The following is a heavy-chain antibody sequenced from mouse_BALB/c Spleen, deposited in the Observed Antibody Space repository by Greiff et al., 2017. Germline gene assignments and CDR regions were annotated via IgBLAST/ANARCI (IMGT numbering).Heavy chain of an antibody. CDR1: GYTFTDYN. J-gene: IGHJ4*01. CDR3: TRGGNYYYAMDY. V-gene: IGHV1-18*01. Sequence: EVQLQQSGPELVKPGASVKIPCKASGYTFTDYNMDWVKQSHGKSLEWIGDINPNNGGTIYNQKFKGKATLTVDKSSSTAYMQLSSLTSEDSAVYYCTRGGNYYYAMDYWGQGTSVTVSS. D-gene: IGHD2-1*01. CDR2: INPNNGGT.